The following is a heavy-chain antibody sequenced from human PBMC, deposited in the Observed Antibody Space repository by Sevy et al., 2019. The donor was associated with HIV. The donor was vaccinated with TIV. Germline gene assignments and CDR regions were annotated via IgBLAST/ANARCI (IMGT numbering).Heavy chain of an antibody. CDR3: ARDRSIAVNYYYYGMDV. Sequence: ASVKVSCKASGYTFTSYAMNWVRQAPGQGLEWMGWIKTNTGNPTYAPGFTGRFVFSLDTSVSTAYLQISSLKAEDTAVYYCARDRSIAVNYYYYGMDVWGQGTTVTVSS. D-gene: IGHD6-6*01. CDR1: GYTFTSYA. V-gene: IGHV7-4-1*02. J-gene: IGHJ6*02. CDR2: IKTNTGNP.